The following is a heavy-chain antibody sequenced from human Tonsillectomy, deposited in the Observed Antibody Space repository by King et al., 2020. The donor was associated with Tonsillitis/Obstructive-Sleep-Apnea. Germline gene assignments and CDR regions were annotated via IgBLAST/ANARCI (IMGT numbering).Heavy chain of an antibody. CDR2: IYPDDSDT. CDR1: GYMFNIYW. V-gene: IGHV5-51*01. D-gene: IGHD4-17*01. Sequence: DVQLVESGAEMKKPGESLKISCKGSGYMFNIYWIGWVRQMPGKGLEWMGIIYPDDSDTRYSPSFQGQVTMSADKSISTAYLQWDSLKASDTAIYYCARQGYGDYESFDYWGQGTLVTVSS. J-gene: IGHJ4*02. CDR3: ARQGYGDYESFDY.